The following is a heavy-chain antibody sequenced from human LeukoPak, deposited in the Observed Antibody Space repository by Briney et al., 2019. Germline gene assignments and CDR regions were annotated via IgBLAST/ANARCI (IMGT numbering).Heavy chain of an antibody. V-gene: IGHV3-23*01. CDR1: GFTLRSYA. J-gene: IGHJ4*02. CDR3: AIAVAAANYFDS. CDR2: ISGGGVST. D-gene: IGHD6-19*01. Sequence: PGGPLRLPCAASGFTLRSYAMSGVREAPGKGLEWVSAISGGGVSTYYADSVKGRSTITRDNPKNTLYLQMNSLRAEDTAVYYCAIAVAAANYFDSWGQGTLVTVS.